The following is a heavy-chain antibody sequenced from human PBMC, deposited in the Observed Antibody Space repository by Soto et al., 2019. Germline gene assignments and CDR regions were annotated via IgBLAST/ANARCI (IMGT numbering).Heavy chain of an antibody. Sequence: QVQLVESGGGVVQPGTSLRLSCIVSGEFGHTFSSSGMHWVRQAPGKGLERVAVISYDGGNQYYADSVKGRFTVSRDNSENTLYLQMNSLRVEDTAVYYCAKDQTTLLTFSGVVEEDWGHGTLVTVSS. J-gene: IGHJ4*01. CDR2: ISYDGGNQ. CDR1: GEFGHTFSSSG. D-gene: IGHD3-3*01. CDR3: AKDQTTLLTFSGVVEED. V-gene: IGHV3-30*18.